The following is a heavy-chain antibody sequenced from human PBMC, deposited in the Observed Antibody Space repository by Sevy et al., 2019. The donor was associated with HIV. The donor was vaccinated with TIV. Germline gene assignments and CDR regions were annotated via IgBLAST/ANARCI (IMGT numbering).Heavy chain of an antibody. Sequence: SETLSLTCTVSGGSISSYYWSWIRQPPGKGLEWIGYIYYSGSTNYNPSLKSRVTISVDTSKNQFSLKLSSVTAADTAVDYCARVGVVVRGVINYYYYYYMDVWGKGTTVTVSS. D-gene: IGHD3-10*01. V-gene: IGHV4-59*01. CDR2: IYYSGST. CDR3: ARVGVVVRGVINYYYYYYMDV. CDR1: GGSISSYY. J-gene: IGHJ6*03.